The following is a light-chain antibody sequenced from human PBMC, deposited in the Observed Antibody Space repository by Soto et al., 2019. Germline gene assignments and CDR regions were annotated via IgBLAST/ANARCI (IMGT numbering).Light chain of an antibody. CDR2: DVS. Sequence: QSVLTQPASVSASPGQSITISCTGTSSDVVGYNYVSWYQHHPGKAPKLIIFDVSNRPSGVSNPFSGSKSGNTASLTISALQPEDEADYYCSSYTTSNTRQIVFGTGTKVTDL. V-gene: IGLV2-14*03. CDR3: SSYTTSNTRQIV. J-gene: IGLJ1*01. CDR1: SSDVVGYNY.